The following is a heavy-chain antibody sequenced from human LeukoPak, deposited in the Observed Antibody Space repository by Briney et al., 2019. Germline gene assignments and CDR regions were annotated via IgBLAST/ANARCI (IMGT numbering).Heavy chain of an antibody. CDR3: AGAELRYFDWFH. V-gene: IGHV4-39*07. Sequence: PSETLSLTCTVSGGSISSNGYYWGWIRQPPGRGLERIGSIYYSGTTYYNPSLKSRVTISVDTSKNQFSLKLNSVTAADTAVYYCAGAELRYFDWFHWGQGALVTVPS. CDR2: IYYSGTT. D-gene: IGHD3-9*01. J-gene: IGHJ4*02. CDR1: GGSISSNGYY.